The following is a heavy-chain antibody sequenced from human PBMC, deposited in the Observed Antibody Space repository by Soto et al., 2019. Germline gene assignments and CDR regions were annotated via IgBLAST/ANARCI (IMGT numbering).Heavy chain of an antibody. CDR1: GGSISSSSYY. CDR2: TYYSGST. D-gene: IGHD6-13*01. CDR3: ARHLGIAAAGGWFDP. V-gene: IGHV4-39*01. J-gene: IGHJ5*02. Sequence: SETLSLTCTVSGGSISSSSYYWGWIRQPPGKGLEWIGSTYYSGSTYYNPSLKSRVTISVDTSKNQFSLKLSSVTAADTAVYYCARHLGIAAAGGWFDPWGQGTLVTVSS.